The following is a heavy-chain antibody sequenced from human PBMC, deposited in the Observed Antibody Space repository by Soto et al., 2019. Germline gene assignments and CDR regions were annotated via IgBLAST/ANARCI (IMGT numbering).Heavy chain of an antibody. CDR3: ARHALMGTAGTWYFDL. D-gene: IGHD6-19*01. CDR1: GFTFSNYG. CDR2: IWFDGSDS. V-gene: IGHV3-33*01. J-gene: IGHJ2*01. Sequence: QVQVEESGGGVVQPGRSLRLSCVASGFTFSNYGMHWVRQAPGKGLEWVAVIWFDGSDSRYADSVKGRFTISRDNPRNTLYLQLNSLRVDDTAVQYCARHALMGTAGTWYFDLGGRGTLVTVAS.